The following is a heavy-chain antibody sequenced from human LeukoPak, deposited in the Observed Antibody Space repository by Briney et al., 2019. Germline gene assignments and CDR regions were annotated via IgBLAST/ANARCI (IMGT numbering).Heavy chain of an antibody. CDR2: ISSSGSTI. V-gene: IGHV3-48*03. CDR3: ARDLGAAGSNYYYYMDV. J-gene: IGHJ6*03. D-gene: IGHD6-13*01. Sequence: PGGSLRLSCAASGFTFSSYEMNWVRQAPGKGLEWVSYISSSGSTIYYADPVKGRFTISRDNAKNSLYLQMNSLRAEDTAVYYCARDLGAAGSNYYYYMDVWGKGTTVTVSS. CDR1: GFTFSSYE.